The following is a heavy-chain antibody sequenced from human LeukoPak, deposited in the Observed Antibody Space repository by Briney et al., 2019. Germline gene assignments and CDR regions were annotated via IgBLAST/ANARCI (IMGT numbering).Heavy chain of an antibody. V-gene: IGHV3-9*01. J-gene: IGHJ6*02. CDR1: GFFFDDYA. D-gene: IGHD2-15*01. Sequence: GGSLRLSCAASGFFFDDYAMHWVRQVPGKGLEWVAGVTWDSSNIDYADSVKGRFTISRDSARYSVFLQLNSVRAEDTALYYCAKDRGYCGGGNCNRDHYGMDVWGQGTTVIVSS. CDR3: AKDRGYCGGGNCNRDHYGMDV. CDR2: VTWDSSNI.